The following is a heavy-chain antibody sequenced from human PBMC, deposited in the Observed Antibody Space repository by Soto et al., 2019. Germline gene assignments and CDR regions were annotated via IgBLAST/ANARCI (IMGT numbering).Heavy chain of an antibody. V-gene: IGHV3-64*01. CDR1: GFTFSSYA. CDR3: ARANPPGY. CDR2: ISSNGDNT. J-gene: IGHJ4*02. Sequence: PGGSLRLSCAASGFTFSSYAMHWVRQAPGKGLEYVSGISSNGDNTYYANSLKARFSISRDNSKNTLYLQMGSLRAEDMAVYYCARANPPGYWGQGTLVTVSS.